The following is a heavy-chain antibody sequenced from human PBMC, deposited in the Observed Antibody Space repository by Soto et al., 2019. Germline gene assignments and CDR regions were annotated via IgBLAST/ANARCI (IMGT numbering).Heavy chain of an antibody. CDR1: GFTFSNYG. CDR2: ILNDGSNR. Sequence: QVQLVESGGGVVQPGRSLRLSCAASGFTFSNYGMHWVRQAPGKGMEWVAVILNDGSNRSHADSVKDRFTISRDNSKNMLYLQMPSLRAEDTAVYYCARDDEYSGNGMDVWGQGTAVTVS. V-gene: IGHV3-33*08. D-gene: IGHD3-10*01. CDR3: ARDDEYSGNGMDV. J-gene: IGHJ6*02.